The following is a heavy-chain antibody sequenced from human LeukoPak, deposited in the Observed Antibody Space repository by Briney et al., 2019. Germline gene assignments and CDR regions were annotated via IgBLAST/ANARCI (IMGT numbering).Heavy chain of an antibody. CDR2: ISSSSSTI. D-gene: IGHD3-10*01. J-gene: IGHJ4*02. V-gene: IGHV3-48*02. CDR3: ARGLYGWGYYFDY. Sequence: GGSLRLSFAASEFTLRSYSINGVRKAPGKGLKGVSYISSSSSTIYYADSVKGRFTIPRDNAKNSLYLQKNSLRDEDTAVYYCARGLYGWGYYFDYWGQGTLVTVSS. CDR1: EFTLRSYS.